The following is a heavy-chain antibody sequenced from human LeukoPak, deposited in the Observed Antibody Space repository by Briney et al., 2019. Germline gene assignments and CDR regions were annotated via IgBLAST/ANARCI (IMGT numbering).Heavy chain of an antibody. CDR3: ARVRDGYNYSYYYYYMDV. Sequence: GGSLRLSCAASGFTFSSYAMSWVRQAPGKGLEWVSSISGSDGTTYYADSVKGRFTISRDNSKYTLSLQMNSLRAEDTAVYYCARVRDGYNYSYYYYYMDVWGKGTTVTVSS. CDR2: ISGSDGTT. J-gene: IGHJ6*03. CDR1: GFTFSSYA. V-gene: IGHV3-23*01. D-gene: IGHD5-24*01.